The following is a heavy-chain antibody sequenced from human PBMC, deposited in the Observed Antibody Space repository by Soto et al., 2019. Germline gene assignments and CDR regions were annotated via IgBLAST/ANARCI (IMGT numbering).Heavy chain of an antibody. D-gene: IGHD6-19*01. CDR1: GFTFSSYG. J-gene: IGHJ4*02. Sequence: QVQLVESGGGVVQPGRSLRLSCAASGFTFSSYGMHWVRQAPGKGLEWVAVISYDGSNKYYADSVKGRFTISRDNSKNTLYLQMNSLRAEDTAVYYCAKSMKPIAVADIVDYWGQGTLVTVSS. CDR3: AKSMKPIAVADIVDY. V-gene: IGHV3-30*18. CDR2: ISYDGSNK.